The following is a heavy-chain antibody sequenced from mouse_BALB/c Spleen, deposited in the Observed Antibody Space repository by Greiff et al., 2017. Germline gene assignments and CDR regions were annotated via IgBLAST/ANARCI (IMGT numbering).Heavy chain of an antibody. CDR2: ISSGSSTI. CDR1: GFTFSSFG. D-gene: IGHD4-1*02. V-gene: IGHV5-17*02. CDR3: ASQLGRAY. Sequence: EVKLMESGGGLVQPGGSRKLSCAASGFTFSSFGMHWVRQAPEKGLEWVAYISSGSSTIYYADTVKGRFTISRDNPKNTLFLQMTSLRSEDTAMYYCASQLGRAYWGQGTLVTVSA. J-gene: IGHJ3*01.